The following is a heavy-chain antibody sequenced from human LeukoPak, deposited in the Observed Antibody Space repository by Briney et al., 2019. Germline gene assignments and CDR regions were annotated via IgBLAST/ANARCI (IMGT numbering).Heavy chain of an antibody. CDR1: GFTFSSYS. CDR2: ISSSSSYI. J-gene: IGHJ4*02. D-gene: IGHD2-2*01. Sequence: GGSLRLSCAASGFTFSSYSMNWVRQAPGKGLEWVSSISSSSSYIYYADSVKGRFTISRDNAKNSLHLQMNSLRAEDTAVYYCARERGCYSSTSPYYFDYWGQGTLVTVSS. V-gene: IGHV3-21*01. CDR3: ARERGCYSSTSPYYFDY.